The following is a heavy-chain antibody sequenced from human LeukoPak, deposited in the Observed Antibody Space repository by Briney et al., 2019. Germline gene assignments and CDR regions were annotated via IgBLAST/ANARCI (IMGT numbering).Heavy chain of an antibody. Sequence: GESLKISCKGSGHSFTSYWTGWVRQMPGKGLEWMGIIFPGDSDARYSPSFQGQVTISADKSISTAYLQWSSLKASDTAMYYCARRLYSYDAFDMWGQGTMVTVSS. V-gene: IGHV5-51*01. D-gene: IGHD3-16*01. CDR1: GHSFTSYW. J-gene: IGHJ3*02. CDR2: IFPGDSDA. CDR3: ARRLYSYDAFDM.